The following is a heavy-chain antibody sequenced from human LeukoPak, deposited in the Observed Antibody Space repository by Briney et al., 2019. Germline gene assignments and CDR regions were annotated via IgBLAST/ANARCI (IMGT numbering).Heavy chain of an antibody. Sequence: SETLSLTCTVSGGSISSSSYYWGWIRQPPGKGLEWIGCIYYTGSTYYNPSLKSRVTISVDTSKNQFSLKLSSVTAADTAVFYCARPTRGASYGSGSYKGDYWGQGTLVTVSS. CDR1: GGSISSSSYY. D-gene: IGHD3-10*01. V-gene: IGHV4-39*01. J-gene: IGHJ4*02. CDR3: ARPTRGASYGSGSYKGDY. CDR2: IYYTGST.